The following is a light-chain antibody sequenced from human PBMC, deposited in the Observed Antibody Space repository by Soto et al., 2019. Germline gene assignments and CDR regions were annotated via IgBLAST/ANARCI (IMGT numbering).Light chain of an antibody. V-gene: IGKV1-5*03. J-gene: IGKJ1*01. CDR1: QNIINW. CDR2: KAS. Sequence: DVQMTQSPSTLSASIGDRVTITCRASQNIINWLAWYQQKRGKAPKLLIYKASSLESGVPSRFSGRGSGTEFTLTISSLQPDDFATYYCQQYNSYWTFGQGTKVEIK. CDR3: QQYNSYWT.